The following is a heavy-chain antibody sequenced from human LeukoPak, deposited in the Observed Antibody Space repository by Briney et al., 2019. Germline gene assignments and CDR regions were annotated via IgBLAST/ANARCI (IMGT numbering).Heavy chain of an antibody. CDR1: GFTLSDYY. D-gene: IGHD6-6*01. CDR3: ARHVTARQNFDF. CDR2: ISSAGDII. Sequence: PGGSLRLSCAASGFTLSDYYMSWIRQAPGKGLEWLSYISSAGDIIFYADSVKGRFTISRDNAKNSLYLQMNSLRAEDTAVFYCARHVTARQNFDFWGQGTLVTVSS. V-gene: IGHV3-11*01. J-gene: IGHJ4*02.